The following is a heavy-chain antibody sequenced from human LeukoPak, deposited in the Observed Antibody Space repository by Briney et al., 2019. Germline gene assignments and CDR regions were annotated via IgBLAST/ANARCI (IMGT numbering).Heavy chain of an antibody. V-gene: IGHV4-39*02. J-gene: IGHJ4*02. CDR1: GGSVSSSSYY. CDR3: AREYSSSPDY. D-gene: IGHD6-6*01. Sequence: SETLSLTCTVSGGSVSSSSYYWGWIRQPPGKGLEWIGSIYYSGSTYYNPSLKSRVTISVDTSKNQFSLKLSSVTAADTAVYYCAREYSSSPDYWGQGTLVTVSS. CDR2: IYYSGST.